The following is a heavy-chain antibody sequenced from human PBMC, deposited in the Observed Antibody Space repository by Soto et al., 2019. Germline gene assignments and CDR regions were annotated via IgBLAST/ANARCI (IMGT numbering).Heavy chain of an antibody. CDR3: VKPSYSQLRLEDYRTDL. Sequence: PGGSLRLSCAASGFTFSSCGIHWVRQAPGKGLDSVALISYDGTDKDYADSVKGRFTISRDNSKNTLYLQMSSLGPEDTAVYYCVKPSYSQLRLEDYRTDLWPQATTVTVSS. V-gene: IGHV3-30*18. CDR1: GFTFSSCG. D-gene: IGHD1-26*01. CDR2: ISYDGTDK. J-gene: IGHJ6*02.